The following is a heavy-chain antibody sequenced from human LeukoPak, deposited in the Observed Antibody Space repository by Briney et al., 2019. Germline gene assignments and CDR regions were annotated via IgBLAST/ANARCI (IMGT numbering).Heavy chain of an antibody. CDR3: ARSRYSYGREYYYYGMDV. V-gene: IGHV3-53*04. D-gene: IGHD5-18*01. CDR2: IYSGGST. Sequence: GGSLRLSCAASGFTVSSNYMSWVRQAPGKGLEWVSVIYSGGSTYYADSVKGRFTISRHNSKNTLYPQMNSLRAEDTAVYYCARSRYSYGREYYYYGMDVWGQGTTVTVSS. CDR1: GFTVSSNY. J-gene: IGHJ6*02.